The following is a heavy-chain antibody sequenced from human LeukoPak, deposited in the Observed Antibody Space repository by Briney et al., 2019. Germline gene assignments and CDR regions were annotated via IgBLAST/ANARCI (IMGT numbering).Heavy chain of an antibody. D-gene: IGHD6-6*01. CDR1: GGSFSGYY. J-gene: IGHJ4*02. Sequence: KPSETLSLTCAVYGGSFSGYYWSWIRQPPGKGLEWIGEINHSGSTNYNPSLKSRVTISVDTSKNQFSLKLSSVTAADTAVYYCARTERAARTVYFDYWGQGTLVTVSS. CDR2: INHSGST. V-gene: IGHV4-34*01. CDR3: ARTERAARTVYFDY.